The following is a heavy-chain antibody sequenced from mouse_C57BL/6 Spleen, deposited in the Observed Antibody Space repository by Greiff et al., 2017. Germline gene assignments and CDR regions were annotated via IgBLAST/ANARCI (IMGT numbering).Heavy chain of an antibody. D-gene: IGHD2-3*01. CDR1: GYSITSGYY. CDR3: ARGRYDGYSYYFDY. V-gene: IGHV3-6*01. CDR2: IRYDGSN. J-gene: IGHJ2*01. Sequence: EVKLMESGPGLVKPSQSLSLTCSVTGYSITSGYYWNWIRQFPGNKLEWMGYIRYDGSNNYNPSLKNRISITRDTSKNQFFLKLNSVTTEDTATYDCARGRYDGYSYYFDYWGQGTTLTVSS.